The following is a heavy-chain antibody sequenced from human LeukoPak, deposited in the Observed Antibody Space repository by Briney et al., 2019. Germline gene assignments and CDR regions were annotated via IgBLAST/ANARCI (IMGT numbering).Heavy chain of an antibody. CDR3: ARSKVGATIDY. CDR2: ISAYNGNT. CDR1: GYTFTSYG. D-gene: IGHD1-26*01. Sequence: GASVKVSCKASGYTFTSYGITWVRQAPGQGLEWTGWISAYNGNTNYAQNLQGRVSMTTDTSTSTAYMEVRSLRSDDTAVYYCARSKVGATIDYWGQGTLVTVSS. V-gene: IGHV1-18*01. J-gene: IGHJ4*02.